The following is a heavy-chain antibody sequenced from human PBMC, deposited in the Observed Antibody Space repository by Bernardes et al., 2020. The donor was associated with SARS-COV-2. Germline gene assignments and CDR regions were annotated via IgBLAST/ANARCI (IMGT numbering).Heavy chain of an antibody. D-gene: IGHD2-15*01. J-gene: IGHJ4*02. Sequence: ASVKVSCKASGYTFTSYGISWVRQAPGQGLEWMGWISAYNGNTNYVQKFQGRVTMTTDTSTSTAYMELRSLRSDDTAVYYCARDQRMGRTGGYSGQGTLVTVSS. V-gene: IGHV1-18*01. CDR1: GYTFTSYG. CDR3: ARDQRMGRTGGY. CDR2: ISAYNGNT.